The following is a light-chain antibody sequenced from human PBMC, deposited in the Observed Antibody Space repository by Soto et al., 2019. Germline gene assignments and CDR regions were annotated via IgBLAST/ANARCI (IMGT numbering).Light chain of an antibody. CDR3: QKYNSAPPLT. CDR1: QSVSSY. Sequence: EIVLTQSPATLSLSPGERATLSCRASQSVSSYLAWYQQKPGQAPRLLIYDASNRATGIPARFSGSGSGTDFTLTISSLQPEDVATYYCQKYNSAPPLTFGGGTKVDI. J-gene: IGKJ4*01. V-gene: IGKV3-11*01. CDR2: DAS.